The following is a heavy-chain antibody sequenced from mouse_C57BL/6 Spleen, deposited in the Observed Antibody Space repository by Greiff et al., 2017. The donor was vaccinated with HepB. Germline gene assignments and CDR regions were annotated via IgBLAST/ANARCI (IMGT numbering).Heavy chain of an antibody. J-gene: IGHJ4*01. CDR2: IWGGGST. CDR1: GFSLTSYG. CDR3: AKHVYYDYDGGYAMDY. Sequence: VKVVESGPGLVAPSQSLSITCTVSGFSLTSYGVDWVRQPPGKGLEWLGVIWGGGSTNYNSALMSRLSISKDNSKSQVFLKMNSLQTDDTAMYYCAKHVYYDYDGGYAMDYWGQGTSVTVSS. V-gene: IGHV2-9*01. D-gene: IGHD2-4*01.